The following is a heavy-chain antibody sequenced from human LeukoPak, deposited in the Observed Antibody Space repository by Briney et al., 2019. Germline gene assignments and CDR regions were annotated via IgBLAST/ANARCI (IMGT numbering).Heavy chain of an antibody. D-gene: IGHD5-12*01. CDR1: GYTFTSYG. CDR3: ARIPGRLRADYYYYYMDV. CDR2: ISAYNGNT. Sequence: ASVKVSCKASGYTFTSYGISWVRQAPGQGLEWMGWISAYNGNTNYAQKLQGRVTMTTDTSTSTAYMELRSLRSDDTAVYYCARIPGRLRADYYYYYMDVWGKGTTVTVSS. V-gene: IGHV1-18*01. J-gene: IGHJ6*03.